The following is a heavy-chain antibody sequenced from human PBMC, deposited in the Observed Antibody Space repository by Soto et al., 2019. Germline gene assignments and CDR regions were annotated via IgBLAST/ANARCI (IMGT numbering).Heavy chain of an antibody. CDR2: IYPGDSDT. J-gene: IGHJ6*02. Sequence: PVESLKISCKGSGYIFTSYWINCVLQMPVKGLEWMGIIYPGDSDTRYSPSFQGQVTISADKSIDTAYLQWRSLKASDTAVYYCARHHGSPGSYFGLDVWGQGTTVTVSS. V-gene: IGHV5-51*01. CDR1: GYIFTSYW. D-gene: IGHD6-13*01. CDR3: ARHHGSPGSYFGLDV.